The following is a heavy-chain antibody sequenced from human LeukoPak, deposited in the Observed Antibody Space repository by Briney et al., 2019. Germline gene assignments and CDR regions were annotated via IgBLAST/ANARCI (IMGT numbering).Heavy chain of an antibody. CDR2: ISSSSSYI. J-gene: IGHJ6*02. D-gene: IGHD4-17*01. V-gene: IGHV3-21*04. CDR3: ATMTTVIMGGYYYGMDV. Sequence: GGSLRLSCAASGFTFSSYSMNWVRQAPGKGLEWASSISSSSSYIYYADSVKGRFTISRDNSKNTLYLQMNSLRAEDTAVYYCATMTTVIMGGYYYGMDVWGQGTTVTVSS. CDR1: GFTFSSYS.